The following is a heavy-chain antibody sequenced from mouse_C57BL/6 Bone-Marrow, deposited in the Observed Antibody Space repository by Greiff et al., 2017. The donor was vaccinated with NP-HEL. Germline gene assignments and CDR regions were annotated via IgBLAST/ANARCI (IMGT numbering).Heavy chain of an antibody. Sequence: EVKLVESGPELVKPGASVKIPCKASGYTFTDYNMDWVKQSHGKSLEWIGDINPNNGGTIYNQKFKGKATLTVDKSSSTAYMELRSLTSEDTAVYYCARSGGLRRAMDYWGQGTSVTVSS. CDR2: INPNNGGT. J-gene: IGHJ4*01. CDR3: ARSGGLRRAMDY. V-gene: IGHV1-18*01. CDR1: GYTFTDYN. D-gene: IGHD2-4*01.